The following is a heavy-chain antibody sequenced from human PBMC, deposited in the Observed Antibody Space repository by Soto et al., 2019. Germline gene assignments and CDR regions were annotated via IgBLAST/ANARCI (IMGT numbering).Heavy chain of an antibody. CDR2: IYPGDSDT. CDR1: GYSFTSYW. J-gene: IGHJ6*02. CDR3: ARQLPPPSSGWFVNKYYYGMDV. D-gene: IGHD6-19*01. V-gene: IGHV5-51*01. Sequence: GESLKISCKGSGYSFTSYWIGWVRQMPGKGLEWMGIIYPGDSDTRYSPSFQGQVTISADKSISTAYLQWSSLKASDTAMYYCARQLPPPSSGWFVNKYYYGMDVWGQGTTVTVSS.